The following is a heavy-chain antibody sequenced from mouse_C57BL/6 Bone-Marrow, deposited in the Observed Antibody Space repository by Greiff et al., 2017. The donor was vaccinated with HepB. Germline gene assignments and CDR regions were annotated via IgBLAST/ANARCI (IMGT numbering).Heavy chain of an antibody. D-gene: IGHD1-1*01. V-gene: IGHV1-64*01. CDR3: AIKGAYYYGTYWYFDV. CDR2: IHPNSGST. CDR1: GYTFTSYW. J-gene: IGHJ1*03. Sequence: VQLQQPGAELVKPGASVKLSCKASGYTFTSYWMHWVKQRPGQGLEWIGMIHPNSGSTNYNEKFKSKATLTVDKSSSTAYMQLSSLTSEDSAVYYCAIKGAYYYGTYWYFDVWGTGTTVTVSS.